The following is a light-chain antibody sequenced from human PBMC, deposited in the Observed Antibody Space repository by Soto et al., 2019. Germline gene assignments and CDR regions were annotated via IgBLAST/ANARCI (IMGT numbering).Light chain of an antibody. CDR2: GAS. V-gene: IGKV3-20*01. CDR1: QSVSSSY. CDR3: QQYSRSPET. Sequence: EIVLTPSPGTLSLSPGERATLSCRASQSVSSSYLAWYQQKPGQAPRLLIYGASFRATGIPDRFSGSGSGADFTLTISRLEPEDFAVYYCQQYSRSPETFGQGTKVDIK. J-gene: IGKJ1*01.